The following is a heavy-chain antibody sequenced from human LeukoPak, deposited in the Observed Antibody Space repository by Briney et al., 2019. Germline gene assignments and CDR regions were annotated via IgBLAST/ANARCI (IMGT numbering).Heavy chain of an antibody. CDR2: INPNSGGT. V-gene: IGHV1-2*02. D-gene: IGHD3-10*01. J-gene: IGHJ2*01. Sequence: ASVKVSCKASGYTFTDYYIHWVRQAPGQGLEWMGWINPNSGGTKYAQKFQGRVTMTRDTSISTAYMELSRLRSDDTAVYYCARDTEPYYSMTPDGYFDLWGRGTLVTVSS. CDR1: GYTFTDYY. CDR3: ARDTEPYYSMTPDGYFDL.